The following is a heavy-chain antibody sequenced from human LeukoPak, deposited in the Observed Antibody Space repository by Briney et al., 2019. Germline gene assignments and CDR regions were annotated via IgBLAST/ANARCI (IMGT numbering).Heavy chain of an antibody. Sequence: ASVKVSCKASGYTFTGYYMHWVRQAPGQGLEWMGWINPNSGGTNYAQKFQGRVTMTRDTSISTAYMELSRLRSDDTAVYYCARESGDYDFWSGPHPYWGQGTLVTVSS. V-gene: IGHV1-2*02. D-gene: IGHD3-3*01. J-gene: IGHJ4*02. CDR3: ARESGDYDFWSGPHPY. CDR2: INPNSGGT. CDR1: GYTFTGYY.